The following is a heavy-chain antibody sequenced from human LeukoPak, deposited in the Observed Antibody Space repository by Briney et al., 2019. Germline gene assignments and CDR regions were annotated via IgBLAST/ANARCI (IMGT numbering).Heavy chain of an antibody. J-gene: IGHJ6*02. D-gene: IGHD3-9*01. CDR2: ISSSSSYI. CDR1: GFTFSSYS. Sequence: GGSLRLSCAASGFTFSSYSMNWVRQAPGKGLEWVSSISSSSSYIYYADSVRGRFTISRDNAKNSLYLQMNSLRAEDTAVYYCARDVLRYFDWAPQYYYYYYGMDVWGQGTTVTVSS. CDR3: ARDVLRYFDWAPQYYYYYYGMDV. V-gene: IGHV3-21*01.